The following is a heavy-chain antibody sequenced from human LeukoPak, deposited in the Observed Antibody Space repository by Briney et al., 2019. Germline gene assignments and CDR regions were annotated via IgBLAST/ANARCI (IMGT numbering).Heavy chain of an antibody. J-gene: IGHJ4*02. D-gene: IGHD3-16*02. V-gene: IGHV3-23*01. CDR2: ISGNGAHT. CDR1: GFTFGTYA. CDR3: AKERLGDLSPEDH. Sequence: PGGSLRLSCAVSGFTFGTYAMSWVRQAPGKGLEWVSGISGNGAHTYYADSVKGRFTISRDKSKNTLYLQMRSLRAEDTAIYYCAKERLGDLSPEDHWGKGTQVIVSS.